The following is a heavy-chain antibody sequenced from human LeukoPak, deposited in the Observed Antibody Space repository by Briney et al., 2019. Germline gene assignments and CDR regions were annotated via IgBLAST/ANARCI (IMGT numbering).Heavy chain of an antibody. CDR2: INHSGST. Sequence: SETLSLTCTVSGDSISSSKKYWSWIRQPPGKGLEWIGEINHSGSTNYNPSLKSRVTISVDTSKNQFSLKLSSVTAADTAVYYCARQKVYCSGGSCYGGKGSKFDPWGQGTLVTVSS. CDR3: ARQKVYCSGGSCYGGKGSKFDP. D-gene: IGHD2-15*01. V-gene: IGHV4-39*01. J-gene: IGHJ5*02. CDR1: GDSISSSKKY.